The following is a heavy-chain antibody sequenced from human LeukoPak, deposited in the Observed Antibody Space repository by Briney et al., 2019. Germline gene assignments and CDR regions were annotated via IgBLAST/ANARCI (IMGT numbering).Heavy chain of an antibody. J-gene: IGHJ5*02. CDR2: FDPEDGET. Sequence: ASVKVSCKVSGSTLTELSMHWVRQAPGKGLEWMGGFDPEDGETIYAQKFQGRVTLTEDTSTGTAYMELSSLRSEDTAVYYCATFFRYYGSGSPIVSTPWGQGTLVTVSS. V-gene: IGHV1-24*01. CDR1: GSTLTELS. CDR3: ATFFRYYGSGSPIVSTP. D-gene: IGHD3-10*01.